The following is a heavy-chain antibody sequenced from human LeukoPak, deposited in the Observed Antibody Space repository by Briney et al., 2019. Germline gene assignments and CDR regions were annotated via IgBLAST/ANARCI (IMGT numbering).Heavy chain of an antibody. V-gene: IGHV1-18*01. D-gene: IGHD3-3*01. CDR2: ISAYNGNT. CDR1: GYTFTSYG. Sequence: GASVKVSCKASGYTFTSYGISWVRQAPGQGLEWMGWISAYNGNTNYAQKLQGRVTMTTDTSTSTAYMELSRLRSDDTAVYYCARCETNLEWLLYRYAFDIWGQGTMVTVSS. J-gene: IGHJ3*02. CDR3: ARCETNLEWLLYRYAFDI.